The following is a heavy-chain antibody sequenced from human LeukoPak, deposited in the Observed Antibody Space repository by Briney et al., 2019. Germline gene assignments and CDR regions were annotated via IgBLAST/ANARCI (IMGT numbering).Heavy chain of an antibody. CDR2: INHSGST. CDR1: GGSFSGYY. D-gene: IGHD3-16*01. Sequence: SETLSLTCTLYGGSFSGYYWSWIRQPPGKGLEWIGEINHSGSTNYNPSLKSRATTSLAATKNQIPLKLTYVTAADTAVDYCSGLSRFGAFPWGQGTLVTVSS. CDR3: SGLSRFGAFP. J-gene: IGHJ5*02. V-gene: IGHV4-34*01.